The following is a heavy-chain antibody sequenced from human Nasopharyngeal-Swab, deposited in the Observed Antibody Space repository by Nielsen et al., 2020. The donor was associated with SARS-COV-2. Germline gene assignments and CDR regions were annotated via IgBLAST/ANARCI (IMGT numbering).Heavy chain of an antibody. J-gene: IGHJ6*03. CDR2: IYYSGST. V-gene: IGHV4-30-4*01. CDR1: GGSISSGDYY. CDR3: ARVYYYYYYMDV. Sequence: TLSLTCTVSGGSISSGDYYWSWIRQPPGKGLEWIGYIYYSGSTYYNPSLKSRVTISVDTSKNQFSLKLSSVTAADTAVYYCARVYYYYYYMDVWGKGTTVTVSS.